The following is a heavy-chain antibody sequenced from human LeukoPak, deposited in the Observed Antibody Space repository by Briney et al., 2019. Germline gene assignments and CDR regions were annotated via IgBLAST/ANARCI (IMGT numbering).Heavy chain of an antibody. Sequence: SETLSLTCAVYGGSFSGYYWSWIRQPPGKGLERIGEINHSGSTNYNPSLKSRVTISVDTSKNQFSLKLSSVTAADTAVYYCVRDGSSGWYRYYFDYWGQGTLVTVSS. CDR1: GGSFSGYY. CDR3: VRDGSSGWYRYYFDY. V-gene: IGHV4-34*01. CDR2: INHSGST. D-gene: IGHD6-19*01. J-gene: IGHJ4*02.